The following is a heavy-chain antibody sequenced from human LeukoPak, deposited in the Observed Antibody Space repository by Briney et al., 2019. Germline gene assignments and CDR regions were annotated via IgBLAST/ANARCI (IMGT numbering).Heavy chain of an antibody. CDR2: IYASGST. CDR3: ARGIQFRDCGTTNCPYDP. J-gene: IGHJ5*02. V-gene: IGHV4-61*02. CDR1: GGSISSGSYY. Sequence: SETLSLTCTVSGGSISSGSYYWSWIRQPAGKGLEWIGRIYASGSTNYNPSLKSRVTISVDTSKNQFSLKLSSVTAADTAVYYCARGIQFRDCGTTNCPYDPWGQGTLVTVSS. D-gene: IGHD2-2*01.